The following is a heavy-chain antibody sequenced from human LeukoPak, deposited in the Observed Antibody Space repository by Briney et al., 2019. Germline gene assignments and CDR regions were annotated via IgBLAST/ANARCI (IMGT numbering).Heavy chain of an antibody. Sequence: ASVKVSCKVSGYTLTELSMHWVRQAPGKGLEWMGGFDPEDGETIYAQKFQGRVTMTRDTSTSTAYMELSSLRSEDTAVYYCARKGWSGYFSWGQGTLVTVSS. J-gene: IGHJ5*02. CDR3: ARKGWSGYFS. V-gene: IGHV1-24*01. CDR2: FDPEDGET. D-gene: IGHD3-3*01. CDR1: GYTLTELS.